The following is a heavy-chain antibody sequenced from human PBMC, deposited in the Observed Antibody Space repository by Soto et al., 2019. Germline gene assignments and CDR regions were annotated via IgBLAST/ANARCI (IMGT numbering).Heavy chain of an antibody. V-gene: IGHV4-39*01. Sequence: QLQLQELGPGLVKPSETLSLNCTVSGGSISSSSYYWGWIRPPPGKGLGWIGSIYYSGSPSCNPSLKSGVTISVDTSKNQFPLKLSSVTAADTAVYYCATHAVHSSGFTDYWGQGTLVSVSS. CDR2: IYYSGSP. D-gene: IGHD6-19*01. J-gene: IGHJ4*02. CDR1: GGSISSSSYY. CDR3: ATHAVHSSGFTDY.